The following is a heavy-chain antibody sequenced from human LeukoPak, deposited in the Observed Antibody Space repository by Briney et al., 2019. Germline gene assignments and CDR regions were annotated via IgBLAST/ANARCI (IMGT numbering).Heavy chain of an antibody. CDR1: GFTFSSYA. J-gene: IGHJ4*02. V-gene: IGHV3-23*01. D-gene: IGHD3-22*01. CDR3: AKSPYYDASSYNREYYFDC. CDR2: ISGGGGST. Sequence: GGSLRLSCAASGFTFSSYAMSWVRQAPGKGLEWVSAISGGGGSTYFADSVKDRFTISRDNSRNTLYLQLNSLRAEDTAVYYCAKSPYYDASSYNREYYFDCWGQGTLVTVSS.